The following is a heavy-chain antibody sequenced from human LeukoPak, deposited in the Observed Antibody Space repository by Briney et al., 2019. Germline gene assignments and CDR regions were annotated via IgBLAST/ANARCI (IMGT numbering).Heavy chain of an antibody. CDR1: GYTFTSYA. CDR2: INAGNGNT. V-gene: IGHV1-3*01. Sequence: ASVKVSCKASGYTFTSYAIHWVRQAPGQRLEWMGWINAGNGNTQYSQKFQGRVTITRDASASTAYMELSSLRSEDTAVYYCARGVLREQQLGLDYWGQGTLVTVSS. J-gene: IGHJ4*02. D-gene: IGHD6-13*01. CDR3: ARGVLREQQLGLDY.